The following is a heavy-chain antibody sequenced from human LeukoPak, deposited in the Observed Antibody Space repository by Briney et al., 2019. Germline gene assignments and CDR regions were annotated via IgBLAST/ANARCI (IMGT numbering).Heavy chain of an antibody. CDR3: ASTPNWNDASRWFDP. Sequence: ASVKVSCKASGGTFSSYAISWVRQAPGQGLEWMGRTIPILGIANYAQKFQGRVTITADKSTSTAYMELSSLRSEDTAVYYCASTPNWNDASRWFDPWGQGTLVTVSS. CDR2: TIPILGIA. J-gene: IGHJ5*02. CDR1: GGTFSSYA. V-gene: IGHV1-69*04. D-gene: IGHD1-20*01.